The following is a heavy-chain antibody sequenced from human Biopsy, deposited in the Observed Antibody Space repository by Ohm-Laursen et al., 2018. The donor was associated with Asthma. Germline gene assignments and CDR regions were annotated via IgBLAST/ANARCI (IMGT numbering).Heavy chain of an antibody. CDR2: ISWNSGNI. CDR3: AKSADYYDSTDYLDF. D-gene: IGHD3-22*01. CDR1: GFTFSNAW. Sequence: LSLTCAAPGFTFSNAWMSWVRQAPGKGLEWVSSISWNSGNIDYAVSVKGRFTISRDNAKNSLYLQMQSLRPEDTAFYYCAKSADYYDSTDYLDFWGRGTLVTVSS. V-gene: IGHV3-9*01. J-gene: IGHJ4*01.